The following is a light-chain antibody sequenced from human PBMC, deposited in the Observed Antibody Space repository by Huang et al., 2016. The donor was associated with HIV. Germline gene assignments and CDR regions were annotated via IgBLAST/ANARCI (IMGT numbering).Light chain of an antibody. J-gene: IGKJ1*01. CDR3: MQALQIPWT. Sequence: DFVMTPSPIFLPVSPGEPAYISCRSSQSLLPRNGYNYLHWYLQKPGQSPQLLIYLGSSRASGVPGRFSGSGSGTDFTLKISRVEAEYVGVYYCMQALQIPWTFGQGTKVEIK. CDR2: LGS. V-gene: IGKV2-28*01. CDR1: QSLLPRNGYNY.